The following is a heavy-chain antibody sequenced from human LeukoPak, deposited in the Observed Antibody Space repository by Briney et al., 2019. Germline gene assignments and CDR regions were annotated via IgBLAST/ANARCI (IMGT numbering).Heavy chain of an antibody. CDR1: GGSISSYY. D-gene: IGHD6-13*01. V-gene: IGHV4-59*08. Sequence: SETLPLTCTVSGGSISSYYWSWIRQPPGKGLEWIGYIYYSGSTNYNPSLKSRVTISVDTSKNQFSLNLTSVTAADTAVYYCASRLGYSSSWYYGMDVWGQGTTVTVSS. J-gene: IGHJ6*02. CDR3: ASRLGYSSSWYYGMDV. CDR2: IYYSGST.